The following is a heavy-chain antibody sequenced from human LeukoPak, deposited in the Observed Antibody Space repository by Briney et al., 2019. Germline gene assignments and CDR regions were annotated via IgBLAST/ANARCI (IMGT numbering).Heavy chain of an antibody. CDR1: GASISTGGFY. CDR2: VYYSGST. J-gene: IGHJ6*02. V-gene: IGHV4-31*03. CDR3: ARDLRFLEWLLPHHYYGMDV. D-gene: IGHD3-3*01. Sequence: PSETLSLTCTISGASISTGGFYWTWIRQPPGEGLEWIGYVYYSGSTYYNPSLKSRVTISVDTSKNQFSLKLSSVTAADTAVYYCARDLRFLEWLLPHHYYGMDVWGQGTTVTVSS.